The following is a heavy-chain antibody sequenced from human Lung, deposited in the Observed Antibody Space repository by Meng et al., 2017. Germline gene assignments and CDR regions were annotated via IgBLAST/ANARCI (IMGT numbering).Heavy chain of an antibody. V-gene: IGHV4-4*02. J-gene: IGHJ4*02. CDR1: GGSISSSNW. Sequence: QVQLQESGPGLVQPSGTLSLPCGVSGGSISSSNWWSWVRQPPGKGLEWIGEIYHSGGTKYNPSLKSRVTISVDKSKNQFSLKLSSVTAADTAVYYCARGLGEAVVPRTMFDYWGQGTLVTVSS. CDR3: ARGLGEAVVPRTMFDY. D-gene: IGHD2-2*01. CDR2: IYHSGGT.